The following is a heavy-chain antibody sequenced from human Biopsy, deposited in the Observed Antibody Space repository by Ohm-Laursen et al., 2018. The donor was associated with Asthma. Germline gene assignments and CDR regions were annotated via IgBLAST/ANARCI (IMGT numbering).Heavy chain of an antibody. CDR3: ASGPQWSGLDV. CDR2: IPQGGAT. J-gene: IGHJ6*02. Sequence: LRLSCAASGFTFSSYGMHWVRQPPGKGLEWIGEIPQGGATTFNPSLKSRVTISIDPSKSQLSLRLTSMTAADTAVYYCASGPQWSGLDVWGQGTTVTVSS. CDR1: GFTFSSYG. D-gene: IGHD3-3*01. V-gene: IGHV4-34*01.